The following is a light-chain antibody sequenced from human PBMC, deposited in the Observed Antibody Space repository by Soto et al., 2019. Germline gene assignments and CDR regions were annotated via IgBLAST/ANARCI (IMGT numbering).Light chain of an antibody. CDR3: QQYDNLPLT. Sequence: DIQMTQSPSSLSASVGDRVTITCQASQDISNYLNWYQHKPGKAPKFLIYDASNLETGVPSRFSGSGSGTDFTFTISSLQPEDIATYYCQQYDNLPLTFGGGTKVEIK. CDR1: QDISNY. CDR2: DAS. J-gene: IGKJ4*01. V-gene: IGKV1-33*01.